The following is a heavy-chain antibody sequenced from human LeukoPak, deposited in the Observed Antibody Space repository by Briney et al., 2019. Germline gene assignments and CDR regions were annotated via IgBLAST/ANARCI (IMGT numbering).Heavy chain of an antibody. V-gene: IGHV1-69*05. D-gene: IGHD3-22*01. CDR1: GGTFSSYA. J-gene: IGHJ4*02. Sequence: ASVKVSCKASGGTFSSYAISWVRQAPGQGLEWMGGITPIFGTANYAQKFQGRVTITTDESTSTAYMELSSLRSEDTAVYYCVDRTSSGYYYWGQGTLVTVSS. CDR2: ITPIFGTA. CDR3: VDRTSSGYYY.